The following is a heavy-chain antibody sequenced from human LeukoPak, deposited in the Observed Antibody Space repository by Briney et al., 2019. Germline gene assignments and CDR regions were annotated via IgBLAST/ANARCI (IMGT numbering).Heavy chain of an antibody. CDR1: GLPFSHYW. V-gene: IGHV3-7*03. D-gene: IGHD2-15*01. J-gene: IGHJ5*02. CDR2: IKQDGSEL. Sequence: GGSLGPSVEPPGLPFSHYWISGVGRAPGRGREWVATIKQDGSELHYVDSVKGRSTISRDNANNSLYLQMNSLRAEDTAVYYCVRAVVVAASYRFDPWGQGTLVTVSS. CDR3: VRAVVVAASYRFDP.